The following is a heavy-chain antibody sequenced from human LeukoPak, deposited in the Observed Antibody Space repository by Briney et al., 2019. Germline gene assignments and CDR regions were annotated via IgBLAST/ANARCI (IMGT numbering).Heavy chain of an antibody. Sequence: GGSLRLSCVASGFPFSSYWMTWVRQAPGKGLEWVANIKQDGGEKYYVDSVKGRFTISRDNAKNSLYLQMNSLRAEDTAVYYCARDKVVGATYFDYWGQGILVTVSS. D-gene: IGHD1-26*01. CDR3: ARDKVVGATYFDY. V-gene: IGHV3-7*01. CDR1: GFPFSSYW. CDR2: IKQDGGEK. J-gene: IGHJ4*02.